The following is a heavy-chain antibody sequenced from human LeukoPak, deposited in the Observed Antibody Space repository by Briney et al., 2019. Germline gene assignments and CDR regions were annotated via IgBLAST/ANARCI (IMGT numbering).Heavy chain of an antibody. J-gene: IGHJ3*02. CDR3: ARSYSGSYSAFDI. Sequence: GSLRLSCAATGFTVSSNYVSWVRQAPGKGLEWIGEIYHSGSTNYNPSNYNPSLKSRVTISVDKSKNQFSLKLSSVTAADTAVYYCARSYSGSYSAFDIWGQGTMVTVSS. CDR1: GFTVSSNY. CDR2: IYHSGST. D-gene: IGHD1-26*01. V-gene: IGHV4-4*02.